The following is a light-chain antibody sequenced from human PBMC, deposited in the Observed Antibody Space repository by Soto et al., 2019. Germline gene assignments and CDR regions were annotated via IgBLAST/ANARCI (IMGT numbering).Light chain of an antibody. Sequence: EIVLTQSPATLSLSPGKRATLSCRASQSDSSYLACYQQKPGQAPRLLLYDASNRATGIPARFSGSGSGTDFALTISSLEPEDFAVYYCQQRINWPPKTCGQGTKVEIK. CDR2: DAS. CDR3: QQRINWPPKT. J-gene: IGKJ1*01. V-gene: IGKV3-11*01. CDR1: QSDSSY.